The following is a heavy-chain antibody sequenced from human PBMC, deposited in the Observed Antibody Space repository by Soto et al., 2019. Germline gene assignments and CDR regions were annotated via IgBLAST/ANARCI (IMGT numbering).Heavy chain of an antibody. Sequence: QVQLVQSGAEVKKPGSSVKVSCKASGGTFSTYAIIWVRQAPGQGLEWMGRILPMLDITNSAQRFQGRVTITADKSTSTAYQELSSLRSVDTAVYYCTLGGWSAEAFEIWGRGTMVTASS. J-gene: IGHJ3*02. CDR1: GGTFSTYA. CDR3: TLGGWSAEAFEI. CDR2: ILPMLDIT. D-gene: IGHD6-19*01. V-gene: IGHV1-69*02.